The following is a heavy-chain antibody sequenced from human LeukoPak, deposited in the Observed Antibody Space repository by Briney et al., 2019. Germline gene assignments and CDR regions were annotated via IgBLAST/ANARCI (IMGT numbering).Heavy chain of an antibody. CDR2: ISYDGYNT. CDR1: GLIFGNYA. Sequence: PGGSLRLSCAASGLIFGNYAIQWVRQAPGKGLEWVAVISYDGYNTHYADSVKGRFTISRDNSKNTAHLQMNSLRPEDTALYYCAIDGCSSLNGFVEDWGQGTLVTVSS. D-gene: IGHD3-10*02. J-gene: IGHJ4*02. CDR3: AIDGCSSLNGFVED. V-gene: IGHV3-30*01.